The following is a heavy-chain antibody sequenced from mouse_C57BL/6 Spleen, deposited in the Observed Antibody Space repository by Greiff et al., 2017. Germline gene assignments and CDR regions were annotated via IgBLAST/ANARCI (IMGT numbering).Heavy chain of an antibody. J-gene: IGHJ1*03. CDR2: INPGSGGT. CDR3: ARWLLWYFDV. CDR1: GYAFTNYL. V-gene: IGHV1-54*01. D-gene: IGHD2-3*01. Sequence: VQLQQSGAELVRPGTSVKVSCKASGYAFTNYLIEWVKQRPGQGLEWIGVINPGSGGTNYNEKFKGKATLTADKSSSTAYMQLSSLTSEDSAVYFCARWLLWYFDVWGTGTTVTVSS.